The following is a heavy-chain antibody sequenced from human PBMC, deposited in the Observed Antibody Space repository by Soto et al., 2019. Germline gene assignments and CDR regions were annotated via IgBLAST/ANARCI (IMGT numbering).Heavy chain of an antibody. CDR3: ARQYCTSTSCQIQNMDY. V-gene: IGHV3-48*02. Sequence: GGSLRLSCAASGFTFNTYSMNWVRQPPGKGLEWVSYISSSSIIIYYADSVKGRFTISRDNAKNSLYLQMNGLRDEDTAVYYCARQYCTSTSCQIQNMDYWGQGTLVTVSS. CDR1: GFTFNTYS. D-gene: IGHD2-2*01. CDR2: ISSSSIII. J-gene: IGHJ4*02.